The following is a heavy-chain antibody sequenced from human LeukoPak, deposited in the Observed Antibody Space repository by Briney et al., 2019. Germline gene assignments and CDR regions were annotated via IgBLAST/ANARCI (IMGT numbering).Heavy chain of an antibody. CDR2: ISYDGSNK. Sequence: GRSLRLSCAASGFTFSSYGMHWVRQAPGKGLEWVAVISYDGSNKYYADSVKGRFTISRDNSKNTLYLQMNSLRAEDTAVYYCAKDSRNFDWPKAWGQGTLVTVSS. D-gene: IGHD3-9*01. J-gene: IGHJ5*02. CDR3: AKDSRNFDWPKA. CDR1: GFTFSSYG. V-gene: IGHV3-30*18.